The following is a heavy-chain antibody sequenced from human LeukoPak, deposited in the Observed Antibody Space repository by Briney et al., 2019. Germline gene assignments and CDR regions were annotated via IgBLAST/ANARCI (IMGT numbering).Heavy chain of an antibody. D-gene: IGHD3-22*01. CDR2: ISAYNGNT. V-gene: IGHV1-18*01. Sequence: ASVKVSCKASGYTFTSYGISWVRQAPGQGLEWMGWISAYNGNTNYAQKLQGRVTMTTDTSTSTAYMELRSLRSDDTAVYYCARARGPDYYDSSGPYYFDYWGQGTLVTVSS. CDR3: ARARGPDYYDSSGPYYFDY. CDR1: GYTFTSYG. J-gene: IGHJ4*02.